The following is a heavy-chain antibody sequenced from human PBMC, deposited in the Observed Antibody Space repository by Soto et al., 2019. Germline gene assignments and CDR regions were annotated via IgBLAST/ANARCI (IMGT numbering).Heavy chain of an antibody. CDR2: ISSNSRVI. CDR3: ARESNMGDF. CDR1: GFTFSNSN. D-gene: IGHD3-10*01. Sequence: GGTLRLSCAASGFTFSNSNMDWVRQAPGKGLEWISYISSNSRVIYYAASVKGRFTISRDNATNSLFLQMSGLRDEDTAVYYCARESNMGDFWGQGTLVTVSS. J-gene: IGHJ4*02. V-gene: IGHV3-48*02.